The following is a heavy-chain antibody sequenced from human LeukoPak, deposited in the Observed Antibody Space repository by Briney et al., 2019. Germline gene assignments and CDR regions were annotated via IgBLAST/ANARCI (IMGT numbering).Heavy chain of an antibody. CDR1: GYTFTSYD. J-gene: IGHJ6*02. CDR2: MNPNSGNT. CDR3: ARSGIASMHYGMDV. Sequence: ASVKVSCKASGYTFTSYDINWVRQATGQGLEWMGWMNPNSGNTGYAQKFQGRVTMTRNTSISTAYMELSSLRSEDTAVYYCARSGIASMHYGMDVWGQGTTVTVSS. D-gene: IGHD6-13*01. V-gene: IGHV1-8*01.